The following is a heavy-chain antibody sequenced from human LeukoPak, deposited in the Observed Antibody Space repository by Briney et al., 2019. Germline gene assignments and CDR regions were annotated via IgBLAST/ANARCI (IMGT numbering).Heavy chain of an antibody. J-gene: IGHJ4*02. CDR2: VKSKSDGGTT. CDR3: ATDVTRTSWTYRYLGY. V-gene: IGHV3-15*01. Sequence: GGSLRLSCAVTGFTFSNAWMGWDRHAPGKGREWVGRVKSKSDGGTTDYAAPVKGRFTISRDDSKNTLYLQMNSLKTEDTAVYYCATDVTRTSWTYRYLGYWGQGTLVTVPS. D-gene: IGHD3/OR15-3a*01. CDR1: GFTFSNAW.